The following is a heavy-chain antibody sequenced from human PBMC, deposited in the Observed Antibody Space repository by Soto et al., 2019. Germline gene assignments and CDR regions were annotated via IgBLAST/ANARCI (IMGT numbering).Heavy chain of an antibody. V-gene: IGHV3-23*01. CDR3: AKEKISTSSCNWFDT. D-gene: IGHD6-13*01. CDR1: KFIFSSYS. J-gene: IGHJ5*01. Sequence: LRVSWTASKFIFSSYSRTCDIKNPIKLRVFFSAISGSGIRTYYADSVKGRFTITRDNSKNALYLKMNSLRAEDTAVYYCAKEKISTSSCNWFDTWGQGTTVTVS. CDR2: ISGSGIRT.